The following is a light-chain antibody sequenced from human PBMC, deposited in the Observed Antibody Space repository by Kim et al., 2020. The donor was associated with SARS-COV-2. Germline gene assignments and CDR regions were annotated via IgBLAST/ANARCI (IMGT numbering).Light chain of an antibody. Sequence: QSALTQPRSVSGSPGQSVTISCTGTSSDVGGYNCVSWYQQHPGKAPKLMIYDVSKRPSGVPDRFSGSKSGNTASLTISGLQAEDEADYYCCSYAGSYTYVVFGGGTQLTVL. V-gene: IGLV2-11*01. CDR3: CSYAGSYTYVV. CDR1: SSDVGGYNC. J-gene: IGLJ2*01. CDR2: DVS.